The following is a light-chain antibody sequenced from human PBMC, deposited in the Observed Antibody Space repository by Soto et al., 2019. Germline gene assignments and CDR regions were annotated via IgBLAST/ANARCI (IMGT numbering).Light chain of an antibody. V-gene: IGLV1-44*01. CDR3: AAWDDSLNAL. Sequence: QSVLTQPPSASGTPGQRVTISCSGSSSNIGSNTANWYQQLPGTAPKLLIYSNNQRPSGVPDRFSGSKSGTSASLAISGLQSEDEAEYYCAAWDDSLNALFGTGTKLTVL. CDR1: SSNIGSNT. CDR2: SNN. J-gene: IGLJ1*01.